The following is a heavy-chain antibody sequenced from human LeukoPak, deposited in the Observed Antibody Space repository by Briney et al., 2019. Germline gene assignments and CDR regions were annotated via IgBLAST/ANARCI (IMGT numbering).Heavy chain of an antibody. D-gene: IGHD2-2*01. CDR1: GGSISSYY. J-gene: IGHJ4*02. V-gene: IGHV4-59*05. CDR2: IYYSGST. CDR3: ARHGGIYCSSTSCYPDY. Sequence: SETLSLTCTVSGGSISSYYWSWIRQPPGKGLEWIGSIYYSGSTYYNPSLKSRVTISVDTSKNQFSLKLSSVTAADTAVYYCARHGGIYCSSTSCYPDYWGQGTLVTVSS.